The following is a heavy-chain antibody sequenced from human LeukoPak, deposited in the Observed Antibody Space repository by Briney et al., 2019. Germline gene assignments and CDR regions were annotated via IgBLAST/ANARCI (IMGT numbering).Heavy chain of an antibody. V-gene: IGHV3-23*01. Sequence: GGSLTLSCAASGFTFRSYAMCWVRQAPPAGLEWVSSLRGNGDKFYADFVKGRVTLLKHDSRNTVYLQLNNLRIEDAAVYYCAKASWVSNADAVLWGQGTVVTVSS. J-gene: IGHJ4*02. CDR3: AKASWVSNADAVL. CDR1: GFTFRSYA. D-gene: IGHD1-1*01. CDR2: LRGNGDK.